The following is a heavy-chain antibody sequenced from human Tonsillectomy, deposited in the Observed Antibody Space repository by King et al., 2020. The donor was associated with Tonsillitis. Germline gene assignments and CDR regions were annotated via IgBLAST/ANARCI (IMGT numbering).Heavy chain of an antibody. CDR2: IYYSGIT. CDR1: GGSISSSSYY. D-gene: IGHD4-17*01. CDR3: ARHYMTVTTGASYWYFDL. Sequence: QLQESGPGLVKPSETLSLTCTVSGGSISSSSYYWGWIRQPPGKGLEWIGGIYYSGITYYNPSLKSRVTISVDTSKNQFSLKLSSVTAADTAVYYCARHYMTVTTGASYWYFDLWGRGTLVTVSS. J-gene: IGHJ2*01. V-gene: IGHV4-39*01.